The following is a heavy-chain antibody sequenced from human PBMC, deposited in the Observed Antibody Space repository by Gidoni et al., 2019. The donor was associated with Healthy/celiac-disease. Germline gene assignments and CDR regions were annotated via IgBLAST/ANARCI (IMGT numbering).Heavy chain of an antibody. V-gene: IGHV1-2*04. CDR1: GYTFTGYY. J-gene: IGHJ6*02. D-gene: IGHD1-1*01. CDR3: ARGGNWNYDYYGMDV. Sequence: QVQLVQSGAEVKKPGASVKVSRKASGYTFTGYYMHWVRQAPGQGLEWMGVINPNSGGTNYAQKCQGWVTMTRDTSISTAYMELSRLRSDDTAVYYCARGGNWNYDYYGMDVWGQGTTVTVSS. CDR2: INPNSGGT.